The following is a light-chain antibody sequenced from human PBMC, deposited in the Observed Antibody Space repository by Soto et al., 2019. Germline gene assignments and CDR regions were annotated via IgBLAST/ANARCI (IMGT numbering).Light chain of an antibody. CDR2: WAS. V-gene: IGKV4-1*01. J-gene: IGKJ1*01. Sequence: DIVMTQSPDXXXXSLGXXXXXXXXSXXXXXXXXXXXXXVAWYQQKPGQPPQLLIYWASTRESGVPDRFSGSESGTDFTLTISSLQAEDVAVYYCQQYYTTRWTFGQGTKVEIK. CDR1: XXXXXXXXXXXX. CDR3: QQYYTTRWT.